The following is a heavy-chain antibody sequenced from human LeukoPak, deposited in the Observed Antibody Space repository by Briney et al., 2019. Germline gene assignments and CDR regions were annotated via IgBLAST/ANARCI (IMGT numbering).Heavy chain of an antibody. V-gene: IGHV1-69*04. Sequence: GASVTVSFTSSGGTFSIYAISWVRQAPGQGHEWMGRIIPILGIANYEQKFQGRVTITADKDTSTAYMELSSLRSEDTAVYYCARDSGYYDSSGYDIPRFDPWGQGTLFTVSS. CDR2: IIPILGIA. D-gene: IGHD3-22*01. CDR1: GGTFSIYA. J-gene: IGHJ5*02. CDR3: ARDSGYYDSSGYDIPRFDP.